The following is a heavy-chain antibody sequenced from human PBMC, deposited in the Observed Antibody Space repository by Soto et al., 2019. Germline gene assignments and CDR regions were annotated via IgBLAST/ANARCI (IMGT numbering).Heavy chain of an antibody. CDR3: AREKVFSTLGPPKNTWFDP. CDR2: IYYSGTT. D-gene: IGHD3-10*02. J-gene: IGHJ5*02. CDR1: GVSISDSGYY. V-gene: IGHV4-31*03. Sequence: PSETLSLTCSVSGVSISDSGYYWNWIRQHPGKGLEWLGYIYYSGTTRYNPSLRSRLTISIDTSKNHFSLRLTSVTAADTAVYYCAREKVFSTLGPPKNTWFDPWGQGTLVTVSS.